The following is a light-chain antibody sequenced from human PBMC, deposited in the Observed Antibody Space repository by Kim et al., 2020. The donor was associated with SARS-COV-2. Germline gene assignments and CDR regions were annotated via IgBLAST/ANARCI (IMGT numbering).Light chain of an antibody. CDR3: QQRNSWPPAVT. J-gene: IGKJ4*01. CDR1: QSIDTY. CDR2: DAS. Sequence: PGERATLSCRASQSIDTYLALYQQRPGQAPRLLVYDASNRATGVPDRFSGSGSGTDFTLTISSLEPEDFSIYYCQQRNSWPPAVTFGGGTKVDIK. V-gene: IGKV3-11*01.